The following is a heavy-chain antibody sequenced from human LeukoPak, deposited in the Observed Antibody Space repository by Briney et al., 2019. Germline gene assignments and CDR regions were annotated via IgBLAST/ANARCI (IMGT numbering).Heavy chain of an antibody. CDR2: INHSGST. CDR1: GGSFSGYY. J-gene: IGHJ6*03. V-gene: IGHV4-34*01. CDR3: ARGRGCSGYAALYYYYYYMDV. Sequence: SETLSLTCAVYGGSFSGYYWSWIRQPPGKGLEWIGEINHSGSTNYNPSLKSRVTISVDTSKNQFSLKLSSVTAADTAVYYCARGRGCSGYAALYYYYYYMDVWGKGTTVTVSS. D-gene: IGHD5-12*01.